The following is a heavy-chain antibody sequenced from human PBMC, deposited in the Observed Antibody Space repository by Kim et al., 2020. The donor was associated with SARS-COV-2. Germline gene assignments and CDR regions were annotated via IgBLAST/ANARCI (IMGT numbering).Heavy chain of an antibody. CDR1: GFTFSSYA. V-gene: IGHV3-23*01. CDR2: ISGSGGST. CDR3: AKTRRPRSSNQGDFDY. Sequence: GGSLRLSCAASGFTFSSYAMSWVRQAPGKGLEWVSAISGSGGSTYYADSVKGRFTISRDNSKNTLYLQMNSLRAEDTAVYYCAKTRRPRSSNQGDFDYWGQGTLVTVSS. J-gene: IGHJ4*02. D-gene: IGHD6-6*01.